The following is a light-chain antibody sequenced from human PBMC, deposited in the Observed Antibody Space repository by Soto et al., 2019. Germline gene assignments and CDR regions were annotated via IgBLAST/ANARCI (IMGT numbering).Light chain of an antibody. V-gene: IGLV1-40*01. Sequence: QSVLTQPPSVSGAPGQRVTISCTGSSSNIGAHYDVHWYQQLPGTAPKLLISSFNQRPSGVPDRFSGSKSGTSASLAISGLQSEDEADYYCAAWDDRLNGWVFGGGTKLTVL. CDR3: AAWDDRLNGWV. CDR1: SSNIGAHYD. J-gene: IGLJ3*02. CDR2: SFN.